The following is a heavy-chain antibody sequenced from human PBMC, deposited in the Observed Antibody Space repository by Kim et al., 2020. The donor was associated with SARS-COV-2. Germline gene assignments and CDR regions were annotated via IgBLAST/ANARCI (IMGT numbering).Heavy chain of an antibody. J-gene: IGHJ3*02. CDR2: IIPIFGTA. CDR1: GGTFSSYA. CDR3: ARVPNGFKYQLLLGGAFDI. D-gene: IGHD2-2*01. V-gene: IGHV1-69*13. Sequence: SVKVSCKASGGTFSSYAISWVRQAPGQGLEWMGGIIPIFGTANYAQKFQGRVTITADESTSTAYMELSSLRSEDTAVYYCARVPNGFKYQLLLGGAFDIWGQGTMVTVSS.